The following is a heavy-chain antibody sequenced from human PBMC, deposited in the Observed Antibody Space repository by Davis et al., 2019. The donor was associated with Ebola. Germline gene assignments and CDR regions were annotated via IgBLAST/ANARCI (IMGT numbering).Heavy chain of an antibody. CDR3: ASGENREGRY. D-gene: IGHD1-14*01. J-gene: IGHJ4*02. CDR2: INHSGST. V-gene: IGHV4-34*01. Sequence: SETLSLTCAVYGGSFSGYYWSWIRQPPGKGLEWIGEINHSGSTNYNPSLKRRVTISVDTSKNQFSLKLSSVTAADTAVYYCASGENREGRYWGQGTLVTVSS. CDR1: GGSFSGYY.